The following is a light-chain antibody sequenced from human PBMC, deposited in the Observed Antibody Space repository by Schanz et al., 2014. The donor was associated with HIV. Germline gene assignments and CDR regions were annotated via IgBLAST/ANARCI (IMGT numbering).Light chain of an antibody. CDR3: QQYGDSRRT. J-gene: IGKJ1*01. V-gene: IGKV3-15*01. Sequence: EIVMTQSPATLSVSPGERATLSCRASQSVRSNLAWYQQKPGQAPRLLIYDRDYRATGVPARFSGGGSGTEFTLTISSLQSEDFAVYFCQQYGDSRRTFGQGTKVEIK. CDR2: DRD. CDR1: QSVRSN.